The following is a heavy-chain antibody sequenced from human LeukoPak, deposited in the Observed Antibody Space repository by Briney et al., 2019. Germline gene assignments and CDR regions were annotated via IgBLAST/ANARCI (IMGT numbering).Heavy chain of an antibody. D-gene: IGHD5-12*01. CDR1: GFTFSSYW. V-gene: IGHV3-7*03. J-gene: IGHJ4*02. CDR2: IKQDGSEK. Sequence: GGSLRLSCAASGFTFSSYWMSWVRQAPGKGLEWVANIKQDGSEKYYVDSVKGRFTISRDDLKSTLYLQMKTLRAEDTAVYYCAKDGAWLRFDDWGQGILVTVSS. CDR3: AKDGAWLRFDD.